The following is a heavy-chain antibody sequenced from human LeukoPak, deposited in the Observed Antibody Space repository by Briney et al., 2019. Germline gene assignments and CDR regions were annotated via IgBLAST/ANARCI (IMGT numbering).Heavy chain of an antibody. D-gene: IGHD1-7*01. CDR2: IIPIFGTA. CDR1: GGTFSSYA. Sequence: GASVKVSCKASGGTFSSYAISWVRQAPGQGLEWMGGIIPIFGTANYAQKFQGRVTITADKSTSTAYMELSSLRSEDTAVYYCARDRPRGITGTTGEYYYYYMDVWGKGTTVTVSS. CDR3: ARDRPRGITGTTGEYYYYYMDV. J-gene: IGHJ6*03. V-gene: IGHV1-69*06.